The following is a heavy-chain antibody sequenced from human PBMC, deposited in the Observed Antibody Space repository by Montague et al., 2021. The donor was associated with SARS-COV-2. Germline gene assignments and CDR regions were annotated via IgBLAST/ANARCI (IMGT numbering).Heavy chain of an antibody. CDR2: IHYSGGN. CDR3: ARSLDPSGTYYLPY. J-gene: IGHJ4*02. CDR1: GGSNGSDY. V-gene: IGHV4-59*01. Sequence: SETLSLTCSCSGGSNGSDYWGWIRQPPGKGLEWIGHIHYSGGNTYNPSFKSRVTISIDTPKNQFSLKLSSVTAADTAVYYCARSLDPSGTYYLPYWGQGTLVTVSS. D-gene: IGHD3-10*01.